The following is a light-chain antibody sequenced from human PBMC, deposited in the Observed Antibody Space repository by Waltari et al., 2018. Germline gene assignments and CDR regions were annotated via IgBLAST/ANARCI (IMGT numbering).Light chain of an antibody. CDR2: VNSDGSH. Sequence: QLVLTQSPSASASLGASVKLTCTLSSGHRSNVIAWHQQQPEKGPRYLMEVNSDGSHSKGDKIPDRFSGSSSGAEHYLTISSLQSEDEADYYCQTGGHGTWVFGGGTKLTVL. V-gene: IGLV4-69*01. CDR3: QTGGHGTWV. CDR1: SGHRSNV. J-gene: IGLJ3*02.